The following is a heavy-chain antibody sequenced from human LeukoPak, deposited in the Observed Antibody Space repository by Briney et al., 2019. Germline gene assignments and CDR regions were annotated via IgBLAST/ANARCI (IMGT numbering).Heavy chain of an antibody. Sequence: GESLKISCKGSGYSFTNYWIGWVRQMPGKGLEWTGIIYPANSDRKYSPSFRGQVTISADKSISTAYLQWRSLKAPDTAMYYCARQANSGYGGIAFDIWGQGTMVTVSS. CDR3: ARQANSGYGGIAFDI. CDR2: IYPANSDR. CDR1: GYSFTNYW. J-gene: IGHJ3*02. V-gene: IGHV5-51*01. D-gene: IGHD5-12*01.